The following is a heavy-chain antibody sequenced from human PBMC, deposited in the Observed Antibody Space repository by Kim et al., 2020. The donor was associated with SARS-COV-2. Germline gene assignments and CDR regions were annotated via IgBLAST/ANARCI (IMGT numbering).Heavy chain of an antibody. CDR2: INHSGST. Sequence: SETLSLTCAVYGGSFSGYYWSWIRQPPGKGLEWIGEINHSGSTNYNPSLKSRVTISVDTSKNQFSLKLSSVTAADTAVYYCARGRSVGLSGYWQQLRLQGFDPWGQGTLVTVSS. J-gene: IGHJ5*02. CDR1: GGSFSGYY. CDR3: ARGRSVGLSGYWQQLRLQGFDP. D-gene: IGHD6-13*01. V-gene: IGHV4-34*01.